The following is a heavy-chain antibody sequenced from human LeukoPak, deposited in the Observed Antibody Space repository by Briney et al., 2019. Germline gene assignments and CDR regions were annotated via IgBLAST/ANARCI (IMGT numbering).Heavy chain of an antibody. CDR1: GFTFSSYS. J-gene: IGHJ4*02. Sequence: GGSLRLSCAASGFTFSSYSMNWVRQAPGKGLEWVSSISSSSSYIYYADSVKGRFTISRDNSKNTLYLQMNSLRAEDTAVYYCARDTHLGNFDYWGQGTLVTVSS. CDR3: ARDTHLGNFDY. V-gene: IGHV3-21*04. CDR2: ISSSSSYI. D-gene: IGHD7-27*01.